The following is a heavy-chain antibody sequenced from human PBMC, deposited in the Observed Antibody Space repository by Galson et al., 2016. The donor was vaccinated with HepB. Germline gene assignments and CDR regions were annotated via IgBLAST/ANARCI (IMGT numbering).Heavy chain of an antibody. CDR3: AREADYYYGSGSRANVGFLHKWFDP. CDR1: GFTFSNYA. V-gene: IGHV3-30-3*01. Sequence: SLRLSCAASGFTFSNYAMHWVRQAPGKGLEWVAVISYDGSSKYYADSVKGRFTLSSDNSKNTLYLQMNSLRAEDTAVYYRAREADYYYGSGSRANVGFLHKWFDPWGQGTLVTVSS. J-gene: IGHJ5*02. CDR2: ISYDGSSK. D-gene: IGHD3-10*01.